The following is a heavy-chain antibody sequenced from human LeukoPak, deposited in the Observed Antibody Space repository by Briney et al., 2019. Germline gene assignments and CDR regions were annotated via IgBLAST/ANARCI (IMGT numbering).Heavy chain of an antibody. V-gene: IGHV3-15*01. CDR3: TTDNDGSGSSRTVYYFDY. J-gene: IGHJ4*02. D-gene: IGHD3-10*01. Sequence: EGSLRLSCAASGFTFSSYAMSWVRQAPGKGLEWVGRIKSKTDGGTTDYAAPVKGRFTISRDDSKNTLYLQMNSLKTEDTAVYYCTTDNDGSGSSRTVYYFDYWGQGTLVTVSS. CDR1: GFTFSSYA. CDR2: IKSKTDGGTT.